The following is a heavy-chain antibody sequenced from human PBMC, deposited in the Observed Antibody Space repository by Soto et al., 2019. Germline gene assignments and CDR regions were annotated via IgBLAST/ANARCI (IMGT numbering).Heavy chain of an antibody. Sequence: TLSLTCTVSGGSISSGVYYWSWIRHHPGKGLEWIGYIYYSGSTYYNPSLKSRVTISVDTSKNQFSLKLSSVTAADTAVYYCARGGDYYGSGVNGPYYYYGMDVWGQGTTVTVSS. V-gene: IGHV4-31*03. CDR3: ARGGDYYGSGVNGPYYYYGMDV. CDR2: IYYSGST. D-gene: IGHD3-10*01. CDR1: GGSISSGVYY. J-gene: IGHJ6*02.